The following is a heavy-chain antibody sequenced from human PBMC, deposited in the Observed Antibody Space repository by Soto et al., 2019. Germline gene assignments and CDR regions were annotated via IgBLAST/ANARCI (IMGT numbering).Heavy chain of an antibody. V-gene: IGHV4-34*01. Sequence: QVQLQQWGAGLLKPSETLSLTCAVYGGSFSGYYWSWIRQPPGKGLEWIGEINHSGSTNYNPSLKSRVTISVDTSKNQFSLKLSSVTAADTAVYYCARNWYFHLWGRGTLVTVSS. J-gene: IGHJ2*01. CDR2: INHSGST. CDR1: GGSFSGYY. CDR3: ARNWYFHL.